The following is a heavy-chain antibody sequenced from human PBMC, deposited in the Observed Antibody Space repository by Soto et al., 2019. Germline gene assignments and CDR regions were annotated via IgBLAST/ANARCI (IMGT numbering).Heavy chain of an antibody. V-gene: IGHV1-46*01. CDR2: INTSGGIT. J-gene: IGHJ6*02. D-gene: IGHD2-2*01. CDR1: GYTLTSYY. Sequence: ASVKVSCKASGYTLTSYYLHWVRQAPGQGPGWMGIINTSGGITNDAQKFQDRVTMTSDTSTSTVYMELSSLRSEDTAVYYCARGISTTRYYYYYGMDVWGQGTKVNVSS. CDR3: ARGISTTRYYYYYGMDV.